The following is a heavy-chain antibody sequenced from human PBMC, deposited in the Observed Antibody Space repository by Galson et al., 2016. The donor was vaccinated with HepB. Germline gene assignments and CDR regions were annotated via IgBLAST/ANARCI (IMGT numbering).Heavy chain of an antibody. CDR3: ARTRRRYVRGSFDS. D-gene: IGHD3-10*02. J-gene: IGHJ4*02. Sequence: QSGAEVKKPGESLRISCKGSGYSFTNYWISWVRQMPGKGLDWMGRIDPSDSYSNYSPSFQGHVTISVDKSITTAYLHWSSLKASDTAMYFCARTRRRYVRGSFDSWGQGTLVTVSS. V-gene: IGHV5-10-1*01. CDR1: GYSFTNYW. CDR2: IDPSDSYS.